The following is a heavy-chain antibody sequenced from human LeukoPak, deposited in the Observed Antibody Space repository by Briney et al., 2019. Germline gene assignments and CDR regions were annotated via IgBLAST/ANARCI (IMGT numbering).Heavy chain of an antibody. D-gene: IGHD5-12*01. Sequence: SGPTLVNPTQTLTLTCTFSGFSLSTTGVGVGWIRQPPGKALEWLALIYWNDDKRNSPSLNSRLTITKDTSKNQVVLTMTNMDPVDTATYYCAHLLGYSAYYRPFDYWGQGALVTVSS. V-gene: IGHV2-5*01. J-gene: IGHJ4*02. CDR3: AHLLGYSAYYRPFDY. CDR1: GFSLSTTGVG. CDR2: IYWNDDK.